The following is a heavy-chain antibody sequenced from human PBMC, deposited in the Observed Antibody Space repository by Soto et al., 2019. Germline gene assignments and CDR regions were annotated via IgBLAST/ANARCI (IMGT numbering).Heavy chain of an antibody. CDR1: GYTFTSYG. D-gene: IGHD6-13*01. J-gene: IGHJ4*02. Sequence: ASVKVSCKASGYTFTSYGISWVRQAPGQGLEWMGWISAYNGNTNYAQKLQGRVTMTTDTSTSTAYMELRSLRSDDTAVYYCARDRLDRLKQQLGANDYWGQGTLVTVSS. CDR3: ARDRLDRLKQQLGANDY. CDR2: ISAYNGNT. V-gene: IGHV1-18*01.